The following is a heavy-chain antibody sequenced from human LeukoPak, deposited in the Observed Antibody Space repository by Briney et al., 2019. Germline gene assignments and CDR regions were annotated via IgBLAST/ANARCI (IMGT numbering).Heavy chain of an antibody. D-gene: IGHD2-15*01. V-gene: IGHV3-30*03. Sequence: GGSLRLSCAASGFTFSSYGMHWVRQAPGKGLEWVAVISYDGGNKYYADSVKGRFIISRDNSKNTLYLQMNSLRPEDTAVYYCARVVGSRANYFDYWGQGTLVTVSS. CDR3: ARVVGSRANYFDY. CDR1: GFTFSSYG. J-gene: IGHJ4*02. CDR2: ISYDGGNK.